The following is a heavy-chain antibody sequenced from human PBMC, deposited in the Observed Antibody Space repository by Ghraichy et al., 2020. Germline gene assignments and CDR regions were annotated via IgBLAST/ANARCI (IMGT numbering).Heavy chain of an antibody. J-gene: IGHJ6*03. Sequence: SGPTLVKPTQTLTLTCTFSGFSLSTPGVGVGWLRQPPGKALEWLALIYWNDDKRYSPSLKNRLTITEDTSKNQVVLTMTNMAPVDTATYYCTHRRGGISMVRGRPYPYYDMDVWGTGTTVTVSS. CDR3: THRRGGISMVRGRPYPYYDMDV. CDR1: GFSLSTPGVG. D-gene: IGHD3-10*01. V-gene: IGHV2-5*01. CDR2: IYWNDDK.